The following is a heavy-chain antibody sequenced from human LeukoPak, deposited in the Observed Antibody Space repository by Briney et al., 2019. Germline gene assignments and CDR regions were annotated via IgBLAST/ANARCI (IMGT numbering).Heavy chain of an antibody. D-gene: IGHD6-13*01. Sequence: ASVKVSCKASGYTFTGYYMHWVRQAPGQGLEWMGWINPNSGGTNYAQKFQGRVTMTRDTPISTAYMELSRLRSDDTAVYYCARDTQYSSSWYRYYYYYMDVWGKGTTVTVSS. CDR2: INPNSGGT. CDR1: GYTFTGYY. V-gene: IGHV1-2*02. CDR3: ARDTQYSSSWYRYYYYYMDV. J-gene: IGHJ6*03.